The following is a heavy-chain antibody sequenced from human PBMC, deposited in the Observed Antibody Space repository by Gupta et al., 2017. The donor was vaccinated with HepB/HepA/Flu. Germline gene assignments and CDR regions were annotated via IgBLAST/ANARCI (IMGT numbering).Heavy chain of an antibody. CDR1: GYTFTGDN. J-gene: IGHJ5*02. CDR2: IYPKSGDT. D-gene: IGHD3-16*01. Sequence: QVQLVQSGAAVKKPGASVKVSCKASGYTFTGDNMHWVRQAPGQGVEYLRWIYPKSGDTKETQKFQGRVTMTRDTAISTVYMEMSRMTSDDTAVYYGARGGGRGGLDPGGQGTMVTVYS. V-gene: IGHV1-2*02. CDR3: ARGGGRGGLDP.